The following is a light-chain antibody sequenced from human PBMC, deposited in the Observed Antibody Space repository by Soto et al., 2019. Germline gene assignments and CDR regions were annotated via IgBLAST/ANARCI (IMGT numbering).Light chain of an antibody. Sequence: QSVLTQPPSASGSPGQSVTISCTGTSSDVGAYNYVSWYQQLPGKAPKLIVYEVSKRPSGVPDRFSGSKSGNTASLTVSGLQPEDEAHYHCTPYAGTYSFLYVFGTGTTVTVL. CDR2: EVS. CDR3: TPYAGTYSFLYV. J-gene: IGLJ1*01. CDR1: SSDVGAYNY. V-gene: IGLV2-8*01.